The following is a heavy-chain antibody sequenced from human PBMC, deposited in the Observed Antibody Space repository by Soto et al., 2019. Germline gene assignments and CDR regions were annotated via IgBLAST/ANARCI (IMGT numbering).Heavy chain of an antibody. J-gene: IGHJ4*02. CDR1: GFSFNNYA. CDR3: AKDSLTEHYGDTLFDY. D-gene: IGHD4-17*01. V-gene: IGHV3-23*01. Sequence: DVQLLESGGALVRPGGSLRLSCAASGFSFNNYALSWVRQAPGKGLEWVSTFSAGGRAYYAASVQGRFTIARDSSQDTVHMQISDLRPEDTAVYYCAKDSLTEHYGDTLFDYWGQGPRVTVSS. CDR2: FSAGGRA.